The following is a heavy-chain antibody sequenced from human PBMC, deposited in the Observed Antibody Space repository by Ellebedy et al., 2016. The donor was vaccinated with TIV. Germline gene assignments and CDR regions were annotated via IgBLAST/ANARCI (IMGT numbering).Heavy chain of an antibody. CDR3: ARVRRGSSGMDV. V-gene: IGHV1-2*02. Sequence: ASVKVSCKSSGYTFTAFYLHWVRQAPGQGLEWIGWINPDSGSTNFAQKFQGRVTMTRDTSVNTAYMELNRLKSDDMAVYYCARVRRGSSGMDVWGQGTTVTVS. CDR2: INPDSGST. J-gene: IGHJ6*02. CDR1: GYTFTAFY. D-gene: IGHD6-19*01.